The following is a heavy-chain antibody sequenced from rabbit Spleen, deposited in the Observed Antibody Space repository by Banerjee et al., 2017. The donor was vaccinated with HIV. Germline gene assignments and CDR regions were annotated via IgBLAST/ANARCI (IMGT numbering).Heavy chain of an antibody. CDR2: IDTGSSDFT. V-gene: IGHV1S45*01. Sequence: EQLEESGGGLVKPEGSLTLTCKASGFSFNSGYDMCWVRQAPGKGLEWIACIDTGSSDFTYFASWAKGRFTCSKTSSTTVTLQMTSLTAADTATYFCARDTGSSFSSYGMDLWGPGTLVTVS. D-gene: IGHD8-1*01. CDR1: GFSFNSGYD. CDR3: ARDTGSSFSSYGMDL. J-gene: IGHJ6*01.